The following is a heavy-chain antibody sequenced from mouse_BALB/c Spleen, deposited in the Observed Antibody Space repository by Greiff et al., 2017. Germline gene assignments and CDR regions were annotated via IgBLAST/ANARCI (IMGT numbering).Heavy chain of an antibody. V-gene: IGHV1-14*01. CDR2: INPYNDGT. D-gene: IGHD2-4*01. CDR3: ARGNLYYDYFDY. J-gene: IGHJ2*01. Sequence: EVKLMESGPELVKPGASVKMSCKASGYTFTSYVMHWVKQKPGQGLEWIGYINPYNDGTKYNEKFKGKATLTSDKSSSTAYMELSSLTSEDSAVYYCARGNLYYDYFDYWGQGTTLTVSS. CDR1: GYTFTSYV.